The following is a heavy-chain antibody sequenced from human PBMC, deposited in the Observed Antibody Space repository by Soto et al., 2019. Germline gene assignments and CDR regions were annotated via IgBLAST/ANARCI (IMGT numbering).Heavy chain of an antibody. CDR3: ARGGYSSGWYPYYYYGMDV. Sequence: SQTLSLTCDISGDSVSSTSSIWNWIRQSPSRGLEWLGRTSYRSKWHTDYAVSVKTRITITPDTPKNQFSLKLSSVTAADTAVYYCARGGYSSGWYPYYYYGMDVWGQGTTVTVSS. CDR1: GDSVSSTSSI. CDR2: TSYRSKWHT. J-gene: IGHJ6*02. D-gene: IGHD6-19*01. V-gene: IGHV6-1*01.